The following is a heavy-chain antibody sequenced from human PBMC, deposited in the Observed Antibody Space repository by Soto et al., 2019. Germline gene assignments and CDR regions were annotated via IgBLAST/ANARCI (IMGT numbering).Heavy chain of an antibody. D-gene: IGHD4-17*01. J-gene: IGHJ6*02. V-gene: IGHV1-69*06. Sequence: QVQLVQSGAEVKKPGSSVKVSCKASGGTFSSYAISWVRQAPGQGLEWMGGIIPIFGTANYAQKFQGRVTITADKSTSTAYVELSSRRSEDTAVYYCARGMTTVVTPIYYYYGIDFWGQGTTVTVSS. CDR2: IIPIFGTA. CDR3: ARGMTTVVTPIYYYYGIDF. CDR1: GGTFSSYA.